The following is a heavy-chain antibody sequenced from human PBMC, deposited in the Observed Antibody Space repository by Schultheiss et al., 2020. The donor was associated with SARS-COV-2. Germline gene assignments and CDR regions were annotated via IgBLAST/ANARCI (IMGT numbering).Heavy chain of an antibody. CDR1: GGSISSSNW. V-gene: IGHV4-4*02. CDR2: INHSGST. CDR3: ARGPPLWTRRRVPTNWFDP. Sequence: SETLSLTCAVSGGSISSSNWWSWVRQPPGKGLEWIGEINHSGSTNYNPSLKSRVTISVDKSKNQFSLKVSSVTAADTAVYYCARGPPLWTRRRVPTNWFDPWGQGTLVTVSS. J-gene: IGHJ5*02. D-gene: IGHD6-19*01.